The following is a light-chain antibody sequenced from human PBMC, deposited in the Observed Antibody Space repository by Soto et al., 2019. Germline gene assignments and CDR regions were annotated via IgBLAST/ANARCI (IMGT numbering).Light chain of an antibody. CDR2: DAS. CDR3: QQYGNLPLT. J-gene: IGKJ4*01. CDR1: QDISNY. V-gene: IGKV1-33*01. Sequence: DIQMTQSPSSLSASVGDRVTITCQASQDISNYLNWFQQKPGKAPKLLMYDASNLKAGVPSRFSVGGFGTHFTFTISSLQPEDIATYYCQQYGNLPLTFGGGTKVEIK.